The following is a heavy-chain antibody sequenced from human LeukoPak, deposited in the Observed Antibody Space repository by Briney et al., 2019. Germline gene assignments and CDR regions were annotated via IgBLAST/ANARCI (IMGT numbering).Heavy chain of an antibody. V-gene: IGHV4-34*01. D-gene: IGHD6-13*01. J-gene: IGHJ4*02. Sequence: SETLSLTCAVYGGSFSSYYWSWIRQPPGKGLEWIGEINHSGSTNYNPSLKSRVTISVDTSKNQFSLKLSSVTAADTAVYYCARGAAGYSSSWYAYWGQGTLVTVSS. CDR3: ARGAAGYSSSWYAY. CDR2: INHSGST. CDR1: GGSFSSYY.